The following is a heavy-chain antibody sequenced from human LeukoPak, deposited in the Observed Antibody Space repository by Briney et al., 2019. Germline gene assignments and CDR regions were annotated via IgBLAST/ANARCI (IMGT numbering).Heavy chain of an antibody. CDR1: GFTFSTYG. CDR3: ARAGPQDIVVVVAATRPFDY. V-gene: IGHV3-30*03. J-gene: IGHJ4*02. CDR2: ISCDGSNT. Sequence: GGSLRLSCAASGFTFSTYGMHWVRQAPGKGLEWVAFISCDGSNTYYTESVKGRFTISRDNSKNTLYLQMNSLRAEDTAVYYCARAGPQDIVVVVAATRPFDYWGQGTLVTVSS. D-gene: IGHD2-15*01.